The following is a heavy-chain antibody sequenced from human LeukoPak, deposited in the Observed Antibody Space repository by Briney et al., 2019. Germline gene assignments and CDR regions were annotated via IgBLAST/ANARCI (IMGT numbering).Heavy chain of an antibody. V-gene: IGHV4-34*01. CDR1: GGSFSGYY. J-gene: IGHJ3*02. D-gene: IGHD3-22*01. CDR3: ARAFDSSGYYGPNAFDI. CDR2: INHSGST. Sequence: SETLSLTCAVYGGSFSGYYWSWIRQPPGKGLEWIGEINHSGSTNYNPSLKSRVTISIDTSKNHFSLKLSSVTAADTAVYYCARAFDSSGYYGPNAFDIWGQGTMVTVSS.